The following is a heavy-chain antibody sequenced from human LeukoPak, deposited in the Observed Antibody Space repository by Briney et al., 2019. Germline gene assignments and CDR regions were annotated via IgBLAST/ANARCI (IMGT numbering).Heavy chain of an antibody. Sequence: ASVKVSCKASGGTFSSYTISRVRQAPGQGLEWMGRIIPILGIANYAQKFQGRVTITADKSTSTAYMELSSLRSEDTAVYYCARVEWEFDGMDVWGQGTTVTVSS. V-gene: IGHV1-69*02. D-gene: IGHD3-10*01. CDR1: GGTFSSYT. CDR2: IIPILGIA. J-gene: IGHJ6*02. CDR3: ARVEWEFDGMDV.